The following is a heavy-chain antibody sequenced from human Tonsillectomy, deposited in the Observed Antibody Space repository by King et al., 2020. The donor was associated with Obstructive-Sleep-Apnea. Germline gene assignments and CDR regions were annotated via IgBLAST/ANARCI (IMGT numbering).Heavy chain of an antibody. V-gene: IGHV3-43*01. J-gene: IGHJ5*02. D-gene: IGHD2-15*01. CDR1: GFTFDDYT. CDR2: SSWDGGST. CDR3: AKDFIAWFDP. Sequence: VELVESGGVVVQPGGSLRLSFAASGFTFDDYTMHWVRQAPGTGLEWVSLSSWDGGSTQYADSVKGRFTISRDNRKNSLYLQINSLRTEDTALYYCAKDFIAWFDPWGQGTLVTVSS.